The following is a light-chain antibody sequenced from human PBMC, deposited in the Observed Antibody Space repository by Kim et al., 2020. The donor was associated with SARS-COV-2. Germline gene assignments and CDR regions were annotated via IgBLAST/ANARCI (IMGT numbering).Light chain of an antibody. CDR1: QSLLHSDGNTY. Sequence: DVVMTQSPLSLPVTLGQPASISCRSSQSLLHSDGNTYLNWFQQRPGQSPRRLIYRVSNRDSGVPDRFSGSGSGTDFTLKISRVEAEDVGVYYCVQGTHWPPGYTFGQGTKLEI. CDR3: VQGTHWPPGYT. CDR2: RVS. V-gene: IGKV2-30*02. J-gene: IGKJ2*01.